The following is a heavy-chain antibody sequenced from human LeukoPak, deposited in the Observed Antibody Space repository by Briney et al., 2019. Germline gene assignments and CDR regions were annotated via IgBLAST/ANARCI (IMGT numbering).Heavy chain of an antibody. CDR3: AKDGPKLRFLEWLLRNWYFDL. Sequence: PGGSLRLSCAASGFTFSSYGMHGVRQAPGKGVEGVAFIRYDGSNKYYADSVKGRFTISRDNSKNTLYLQMNSLRAEDTAVYYCAKDGPKLRFLEWLLRNWYFDLWGRGTLVTVSS. D-gene: IGHD3-3*01. CDR2: IRYDGSNK. V-gene: IGHV3-30*02. J-gene: IGHJ2*01. CDR1: GFTFSSYG.